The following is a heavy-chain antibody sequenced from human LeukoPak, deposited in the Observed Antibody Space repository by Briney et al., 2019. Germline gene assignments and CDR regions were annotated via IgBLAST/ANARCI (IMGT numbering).Heavy chain of an antibody. CDR2: ISSGSSYI. V-gene: IGHV3-21*01. Sequence: GGSLRLSCAASGFTFSRFNMNWVRQAPGKGLEWVSSISSGSSYIYYVDSVKGRFTISRDNAKNSLYLQMNSLRAEDTAVYYCAREGRGDVSQWLVFDYWGQGTLVTVSS. J-gene: IGHJ4*02. CDR1: GFTFSRFN. D-gene: IGHD6-19*01. CDR3: AREGRGDVSQWLVFDY.